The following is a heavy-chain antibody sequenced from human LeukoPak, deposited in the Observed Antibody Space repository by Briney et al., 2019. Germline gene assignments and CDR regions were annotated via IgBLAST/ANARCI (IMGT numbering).Heavy chain of an antibody. CDR1: TFTFSDYG. D-gene: IGHD3-3*01. V-gene: IGHV3-23*01. CDR3: AKEPLVDFWSGYFPPFDY. CDR2: ISGSGGST. Sequence: GGSLRLSCVGSTFTFSDYGMHWVRQAPGKGLEWVSAISGSGGSTYYADSVKGRFTISRDNSKNTLYLQMNSLRAEDTAVYYCAKEPLVDFWSGYFPPFDYWGQGTLVTVSS. J-gene: IGHJ4*02.